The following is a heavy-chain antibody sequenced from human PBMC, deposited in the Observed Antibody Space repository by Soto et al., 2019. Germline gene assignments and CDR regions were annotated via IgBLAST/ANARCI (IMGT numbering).Heavy chain of an antibody. V-gene: IGHV3-23*01. Sequence: EVQLLESGGGLVQPGGSLRLSCAASGFTFSVSAMSWVRQAPGKGLEHVASITRSGSEAFYGDSVRGRFSMSRDNSKNMLILEMNSLRVEDTASYYCAKEGSDFGWYWESWGQGALVTVS. J-gene: IGHJ1*01. D-gene: IGHD6-19*01. CDR3: AKEGSDFGWYWES. CDR1: GFTFSVSA. CDR2: ITRSGSEA.